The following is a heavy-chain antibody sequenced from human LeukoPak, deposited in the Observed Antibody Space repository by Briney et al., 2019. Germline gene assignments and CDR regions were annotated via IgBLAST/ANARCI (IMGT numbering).Heavy chain of an antibody. CDR3: ARAGDTIFGVVIGSQNDY. J-gene: IGHJ4*02. D-gene: IGHD3-3*01. V-gene: IGHV7-4-1*02. CDR1: GYTFTSYA. Sequence: ASVKVSCKASGYTFTSYAMNWVRQAPGRGLEWMGWINTNTGNPTYAQGFTGRFVFSLDTSVSTAYLQISSLKAEDTAVYYCARAGDTIFGVVIGSQNDYWGQGTLVTVSS. CDR2: INTNTGNP.